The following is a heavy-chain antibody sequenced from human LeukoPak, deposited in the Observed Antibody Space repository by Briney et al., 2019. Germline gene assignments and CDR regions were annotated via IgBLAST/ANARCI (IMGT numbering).Heavy chain of an antibody. V-gene: IGHV3-23*01. CDR3: ATTPGYRVVVPAALDY. CDR2: ISGSGGST. J-gene: IGHJ4*02. D-gene: IGHD2-2*01. CDR1: GFTFSSYA. Sequence: GGSLRLSCAASGFTFSSYAMSWVRQAPGKGLEWVSAISGSGGSTYYADSVKGRFTISRDNSKNTLYLQMNSLRAEDTAVYYCATTPGYRVVVPAALDYWGQGTLVTVSS.